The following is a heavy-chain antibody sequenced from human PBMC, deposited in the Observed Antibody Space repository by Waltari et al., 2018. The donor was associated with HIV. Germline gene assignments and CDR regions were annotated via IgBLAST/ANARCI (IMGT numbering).Heavy chain of an antibody. CDR3: ARDTAEQQSVIHYYGMDV. J-gene: IGHJ6*02. D-gene: IGHD4-4*01. V-gene: IGHV3-30*03. CDR2: ISYDGSNK. CDR1: GLNFSSYG. Sequence: QVQLVESGGGVVQPGRSVRRSWDASGLNFSSYGLDWGRQAPGQGLEWVAVISYDGSNKYYADSVKGRFTISRDNSKNRLYLQMNSLRAEDTTVYYCARDTAEQQSVIHYYGMDVWGQGTTVTVSS.